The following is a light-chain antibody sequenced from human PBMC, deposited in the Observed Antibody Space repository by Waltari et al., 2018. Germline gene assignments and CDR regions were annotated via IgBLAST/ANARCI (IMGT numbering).Light chain of an antibody. CDR2: EVS. V-gene: IGLV2-14*01. CDR1: SSYVGGYNY. J-gene: IGLJ2*01. CDR3: SSYTSSSTVV. Sequence: QSALTQPASVSGSPGQSITISCTGTSSYVGGYNYASWYQQHPGNAPKLMIYEVSNRPSGVSNRFSGSKSSNTASLTISGLQAEDEADYYCSSYTSSSTVVFGGGTKLTVL.